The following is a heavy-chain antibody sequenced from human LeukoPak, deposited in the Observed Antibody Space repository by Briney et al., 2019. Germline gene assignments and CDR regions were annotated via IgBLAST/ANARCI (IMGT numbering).Heavy chain of an antibody. J-gene: IGHJ4*02. D-gene: IGHD3-9*01. V-gene: IGHV3-53*01. Sequence: GGSLRLSCAASGFTVSSNYMSWVRQAPGKGLEWVSVIYSGGSTYYADSVKGRFTISRDNSKNTLYLQMNSLRAEDTAVYYCAKQDYDILTGYCGYWGQGTLVTVSS. CDR2: IYSGGST. CDR3: AKQDYDILTGYCGY. CDR1: GFTVSSNY.